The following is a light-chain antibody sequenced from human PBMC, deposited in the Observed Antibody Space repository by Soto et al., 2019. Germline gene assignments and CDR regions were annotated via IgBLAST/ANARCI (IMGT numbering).Light chain of an antibody. CDR3: QQSYRTPLT. V-gene: IGKV1-39*01. CDR2: AAS. Sequence: DIQMTQSTSSLSASXXDRVTITCWTSQSISSYLNWYQQKPGKAPKXXIYAASSLQSGVPSRFSDSGSGTDFTLTISSLQPEVLATYYCQQSYRTPLTFGQGTKVEIK. CDR1: QSISSY. J-gene: IGKJ1*01.